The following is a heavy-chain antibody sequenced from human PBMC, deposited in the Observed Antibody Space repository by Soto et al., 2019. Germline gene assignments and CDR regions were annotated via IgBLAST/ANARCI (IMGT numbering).Heavy chain of an antibody. CDR2: IIPIFGTA. Sequence: ASVKVSCKASGGTFSSYAISWVRQAPGQGLEWMGGIIPIFGTANYAQKFQGRVTITADESTSTAYMELSSLRSEDTAVYYCAKKATADNYYYYGMDVWGQGTTVTVSS. D-gene: IGHD5-12*01. CDR3: AKKATADNYYYYGMDV. J-gene: IGHJ6*02. V-gene: IGHV1-69*13. CDR1: GGTFSSYA.